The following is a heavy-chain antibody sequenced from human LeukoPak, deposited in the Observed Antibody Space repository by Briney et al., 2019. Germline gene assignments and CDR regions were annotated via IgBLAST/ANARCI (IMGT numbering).Heavy chain of an antibody. Sequence: SETLSLTCTVSGGSISGYYWSWIRQPPGKGLEWIGYVYYSGTTIFNPSLKSRVTISVDTSKNQFSLKLSSVTAADTAVYYCARRRYYYDSSGPYDAFDIWGQGTMVTVSS. CDR1: GGSISGYY. D-gene: IGHD3-22*01. J-gene: IGHJ3*02. CDR3: ARRRYYYDSSGPYDAFDI. V-gene: IGHV4-59*08. CDR2: VYYSGTT.